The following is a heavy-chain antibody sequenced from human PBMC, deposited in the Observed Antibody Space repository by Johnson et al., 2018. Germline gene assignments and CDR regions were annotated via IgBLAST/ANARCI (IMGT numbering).Heavy chain of an antibody. J-gene: IGHJ3*02. V-gene: IGHV3-30*18. CDR3: AKDIGRSSSPRGDGAFDI. CDR1: GFTFSSYG. D-gene: IGHD6-13*01. Sequence: VQLLESGGGVVQPGRSLRLSCAASGFTFSSYGVYWVRQAPGKGLEWVAVLSYDGSNKYYADSVKGRFTISRDNSKNTLYLQMNSLRAEDPAVYYGAKDIGRSSSPRGDGAFDIWGQGTMVTVSS. CDR2: LSYDGSNK.